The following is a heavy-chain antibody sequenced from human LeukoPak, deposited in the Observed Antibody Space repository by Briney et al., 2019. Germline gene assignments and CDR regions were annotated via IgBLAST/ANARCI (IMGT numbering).Heavy chain of an antibody. J-gene: IGHJ4*02. Sequence: GGSLRLSCVASGFTFSTYAMSWVRQAPGKGLEWVSAISGSGGSTYYADSVKGRFTISRDNSKNTLYLQMNSLRAEDTAIYYCAKKTRHIVVVTAIFFDYWGQGTLVTVSS. CDR1: GFTFSTYA. V-gene: IGHV3-23*01. CDR2: ISGSGGST. D-gene: IGHD2-21*02. CDR3: AKKTRHIVVVTAIFFDY.